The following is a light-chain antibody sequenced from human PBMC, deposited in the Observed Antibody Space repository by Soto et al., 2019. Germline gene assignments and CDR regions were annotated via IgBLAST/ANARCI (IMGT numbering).Light chain of an antibody. V-gene: IGLV1-40*01. J-gene: IGLJ2*01. CDR2: GNS. CDR1: SSNIGAGYD. CDR3: QSYDSSLKVV. Sequence: QSVLTQPPSVSGAPGQRVTISFTGSSSNIGAGYDVHWYQQLPGTAPKLLIYGNSHRPSGVPDRFSGSKSGTSASLAITGLQAEDEADYYCQSYDSSLKVVFGGGTKLTVL.